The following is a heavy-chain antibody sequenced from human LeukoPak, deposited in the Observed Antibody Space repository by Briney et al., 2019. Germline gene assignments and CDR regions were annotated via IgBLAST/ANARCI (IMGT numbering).Heavy chain of an antibody. CDR2: IYYSGST. J-gene: IGHJ4*02. CDR3: AREEAHYDSSGPIDY. CDR1: GGSISSYY. Sequence: PSETLSLTCTVSGGSISSYYWSWIRQPPGKGLEWIGYIYYSGSTNYNPSLKSRVTISVDTSKNQFSLKLSSVTAADTAVYYCAREEAHYDSSGPIDYWGQGTLVTVPS. V-gene: IGHV4-59*01. D-gene: IGHD3-22*01.